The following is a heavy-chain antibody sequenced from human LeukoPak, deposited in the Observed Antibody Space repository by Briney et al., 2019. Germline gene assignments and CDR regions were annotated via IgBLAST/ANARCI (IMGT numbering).Heavy chain of an antibody. CDR1: GFTFSSYA. J-gene: IGHJ4*02. D-gene: IGHD5-12*01. CDR2: ISGSGGSI. Sequence: GGSLRLSCAASGFTFSSYAMSWVRQAPGKGLEWVSSISGSGGSIYYADSVKGRFTISRDNSKSTLYLQMNSLRAEDTAVYYCAKAYSGYDFDYWGQGTLVTVSS. CDR3: AKAYSGYDFDY. V-gene: IGHV3-23*01.